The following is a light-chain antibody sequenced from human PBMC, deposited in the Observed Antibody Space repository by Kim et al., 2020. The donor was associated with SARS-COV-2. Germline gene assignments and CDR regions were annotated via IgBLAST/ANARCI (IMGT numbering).Light chain of an antibody. Sequence: ETVLTQSPDTLSLSPGERATLSCRASQTVNNIYLAWYQQKPGQAPRVLIYGTSSRATGIPDRFSGSGSGTDFTLTISRLEAEDFAVYFCQQYGSTPITFGQGTRLEIK. CDR1: QTVNNIY. J-gene: IGKJ5*01. CDR3: QQYGSTPIT. V-gene: IGKV3-20*01. CDR2: GTS.